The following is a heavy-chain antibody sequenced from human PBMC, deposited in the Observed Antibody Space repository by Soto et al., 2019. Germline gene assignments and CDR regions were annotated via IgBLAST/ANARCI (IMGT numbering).Heavy chain of an antibody. CDR2: IWNDGSKQ. V-gene: IGHV3-33*01. CDR3: ARDDDSEANAIDL. CDR1: GFTFSRYG. D-gene: IGHD2-15*01. J-gene: IGHJ5*02. Sequence: GGSLRLSCAASGFTFSRYGMHWVRRAPGKGLEWVAVIWNDGSKQVYDDSVKGRFTISRDNSKNTLYLEMDSLRDEATSVYYCARDDDSEANAIDLWGQGTLVTVSS.